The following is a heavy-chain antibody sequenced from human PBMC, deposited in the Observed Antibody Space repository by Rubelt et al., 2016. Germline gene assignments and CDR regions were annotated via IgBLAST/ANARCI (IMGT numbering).Heavy chain of an antibody. J-gene: IGHJ4*02. V-gene: IGHV3-30-3*02. Sequence: QVQLVESGGGVVQPGGSLRLSCAASGFTFSSYAMHWVRQAPGKGLEWVAVISYDGSNKYYADSVKGRFTISRDNSKNTLYLQMNSLRTEDTALYYCAKDLSGDSSGYYGYWGQGTLVTVSS. D-gene: IGHD3-22*01. CDR3: AKDLSGDSSGYYGY. CDR2: ISYDGSNK. CDR1: GFTFSSYA.